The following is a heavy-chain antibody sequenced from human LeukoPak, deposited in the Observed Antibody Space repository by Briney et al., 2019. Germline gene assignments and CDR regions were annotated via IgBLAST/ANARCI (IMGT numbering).Heavy chain of an antibody. J-gene: IGHJ5*02. CDR2: IHPGDSDI. V-gene: IGHV5-51*01. CDR1: GYSFTTYW. Sequence: GESLKISCKASGYSFTTYWIGWVRQMPEKGLEFMGIIHPGDSDIRYSPSFQGQVTISADKSTSTAYLQRSNLKASDTAMYYCAALEVTTLGNWFDPWGQGTLVTVSS. CDR3: AALEVTTLGNWFDP. D-gene: IGHD4-17*01.